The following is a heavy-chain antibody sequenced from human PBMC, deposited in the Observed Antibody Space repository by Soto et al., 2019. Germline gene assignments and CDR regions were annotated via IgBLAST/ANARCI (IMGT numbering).Heavy chain of an antibody. D-gene: IGHD2-8*01. CDR3: AKADILMVLAYFDN. Sequence: EVQLVESGGGLVQPGRSLRLSCAASGFTFDDYAMHWVRQAPGKGLEWVSGISWNSGSIDYADSVKGRFIISRDNAKNSLYLQMNSLRAEDTALYYCAKADILMVLAYFDNWGQGTLVTVSS. V-gene: IGHV3-9*01. CDR1: GFTFDDYA. CDR2: ISWNSGSI. J-gene: IGHJ4*02.